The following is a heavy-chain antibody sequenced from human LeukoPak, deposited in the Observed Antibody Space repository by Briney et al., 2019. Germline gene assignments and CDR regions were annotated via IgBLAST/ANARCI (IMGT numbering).Heavy chain of an antibody. V-gene: IGHV3-11*06. D-gene: IGHD3-10*01. Sequence: GGSLRLSCEVSGFTFSDHYMSWIRQAPGKRLEWVSYISSGSTYTNYADSVEGRFTISRDNAKNSLYLQMNSLRAEDTAVYYCARTLALYGSGSFFDFWGQGTLVTVSS. J-gene: IGHJ4*02. CDR2: ISSGSTYT. CDR3: ARTLALYGSGSFFDF. CDR1: GFTFSDHY.